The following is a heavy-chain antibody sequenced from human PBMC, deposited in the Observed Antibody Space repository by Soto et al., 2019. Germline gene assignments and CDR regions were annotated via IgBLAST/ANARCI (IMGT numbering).Heavy chain of an antibody. Sequence: PSETLSLTCTVSGGSIGIYYWNWIRQPPGKGLEWIGYIYYNGNTNYDPSLKSRVTMSVDTSKNRFSLKLRSMTAADTAVYYCARDNGYFDYWGQGALVTVSS. D-gene: IGHD2-8*01. CDR3: ARDNGYFDY. CDR2: IYYNGNT. V-gene: IGHV4-59*12. J-gene: IGHJ4*02. CDR1: GGSIGIYY.